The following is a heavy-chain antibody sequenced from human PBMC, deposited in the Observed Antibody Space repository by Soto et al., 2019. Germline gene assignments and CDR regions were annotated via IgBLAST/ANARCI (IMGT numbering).Heavy chain of an antibody. J-gene: IGHJ6*02. CDR1: GGSFSGYY. CDR2: INHSGST. V-gene: IGHV4-34*01. D-gene: IGHD2-8*01. Sequence: SETLSLTCAVYGGSFSGYYWSWIRQPPGKGLEWIGEINHSGSTNYNPSLKSRVTISVDTPKNQFSLKLSSVTAADTAVYYCARGRGXCTNGVCYSYYYYGMDVWGQGTTVTVSS. CDR3: ARGRGXCTNGVCYSYYYYGMDV.